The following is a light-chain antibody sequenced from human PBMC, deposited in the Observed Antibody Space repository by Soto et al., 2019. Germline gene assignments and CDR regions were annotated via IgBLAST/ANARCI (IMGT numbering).Light chain of an antibody. CDR2: AAS. V-gene: IGKV1D-16*01. J-gene: IGKJ4*01. CDR1: QDINSY. CDR3: QHYNIYPLT. Sequence: DVQMTQSPSSLSASVGDRVTITCRASQDINSYLAWYQQKPGNAPKSLIYAASSLQTGVPSRFSGSESGTDFTLTINNLLPEDSATYYCQHYNIYPLTFGGGTKVEIK.